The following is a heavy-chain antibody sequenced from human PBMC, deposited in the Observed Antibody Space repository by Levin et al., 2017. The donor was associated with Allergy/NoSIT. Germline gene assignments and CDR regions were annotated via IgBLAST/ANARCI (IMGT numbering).Heavy chain of an antibody. V-gene: IGHV3-7*03. CDR3: VRDGRGGWHFDY. CDR2: TKEDGSQK. CDR1: GFSLRDYW. Sequence: GESLKISCAASGFSLRDYWMSWVRQTPGEGLEWVANTKEDGSQKYFVDSVKGRFTISRDNAKNSLELQMNSLRAEDTAMYYYVRDGRGGWHFDYWGQGTLVTVSS. D-gene: IGHD6-19*01. J-gene: IGHJ4*02.